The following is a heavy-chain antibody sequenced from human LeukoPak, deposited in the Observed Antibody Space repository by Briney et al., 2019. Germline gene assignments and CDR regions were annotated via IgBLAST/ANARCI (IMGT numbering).Heavy chain of an antibody. V-gene: IGHV4-39*07. CDR2: INHSGST. CDR1: RGSISSPNYY. CDR3: ARDKYSDYDLRTFDI. D-gene: IGHD5-12*01. J-gene: IGHJ3*02. Sequence: PSETLSLTCSVSRGSISSPNYYWSWIRQPPGKGLEWIGEINHSGSTNYTPSLKSRVTISVDTSKNQFSLKLSSVTAADTAVYYCARDKYSDYDLRTFDIWGQGTMVTVSS.